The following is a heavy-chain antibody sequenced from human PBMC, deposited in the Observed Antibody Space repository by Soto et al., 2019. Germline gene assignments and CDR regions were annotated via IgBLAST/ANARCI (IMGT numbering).Heavy chain of an antibody. CDR3: ARVIWSGHLTSDL. CDR1: GFTFSSNS. CDR2: ISSSSST. V-gene: IGHV3-48*04. Sequence: GGSLNLSCAACGFTFSSNSMNWFRQDPGKGLEWISYISSSSSTIYADSVKGRFTISRDNAKNSLYLQMNSLRDEDSAVYYCARVIWSGHLTSDLWGQGTLVTVSS. D-gene: IGHD3-3*01. J-gene: IGHJ5*02.